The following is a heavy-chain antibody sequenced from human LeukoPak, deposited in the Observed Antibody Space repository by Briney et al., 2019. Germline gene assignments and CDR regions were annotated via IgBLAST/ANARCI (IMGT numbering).Heavy chain of an antibody. CDR1: GGSISSYY. D-gene: IGHD3-10*01. Sequence: SETLSLTCTVSGGSISSYYWSWIRQPPGKGLEWIGYIYYSGSTNYNPSLKSRVTISVDTSKNQFSLKLSSVTAADTAVHYCARALRITMVRGVEHFDYWGQGTLVTVSS. CDR2: IYYSGST. J-gene: IGHJ4*02. CDR3: ARALRITMVRGVEHFDY. V-gene: IGHV4-59*08.